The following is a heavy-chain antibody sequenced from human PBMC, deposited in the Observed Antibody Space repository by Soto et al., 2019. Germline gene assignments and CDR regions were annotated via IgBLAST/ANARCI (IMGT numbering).Heavy chain of an antibody. CDR1: GFTFSSYS. J-gene: IGHJ6*02. Sequence: EVQLVESGGGLVQPRGSLRLSCAASGFTFSSYSMNWVRQAPGKGLEWVSYISSSSSTIYYADSVKGRFTISRDNAKNSLYLQMNSLRDEDTAVYYCARDREGGGYSYGYVNYGMDVWGQGTTVTVSS. CDR3: ARDREGGGYSYGYVNYGMDV. CDR2: ISSSSSTI. V-gene: IGHV3-48*02. D-gene: IGHD5-18*01.